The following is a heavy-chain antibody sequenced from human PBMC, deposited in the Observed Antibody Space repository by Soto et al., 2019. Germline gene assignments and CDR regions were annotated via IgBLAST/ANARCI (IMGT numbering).Heavy chain of an antibody. Sequence: GESLKISCKGFGYSFSSYWIAWVRQMPGKGLEWMGIIYPGDSDTRYSPSFQGQVTISADKSVSTAYLQWSSLKASDTAMYYCARRASSSVTTPYGMDVWGQGTTVTVSS. CDR2: IYPGDSDT. J-gene: IGHJ6*02. D-gene: IGHD6-6*01. CDR3: ARRASSSVTTPYGMDV. CDR1: GYSFSSYW. V-gene: IGHV5-51*01.